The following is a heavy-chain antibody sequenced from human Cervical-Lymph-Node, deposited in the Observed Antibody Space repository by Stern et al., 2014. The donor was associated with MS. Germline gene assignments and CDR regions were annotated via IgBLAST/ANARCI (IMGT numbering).Heavy chain of an antibody. CDR3: ARSTRSFGGHSI. CDR1: GGSISSDGYY. V-gene: IGHV4-31*03. CDR2: IYYSGST. D-gene: IGHD4-23*01. Sequence: DQLVESGPGLVKPSQTLSLTCTVSGGSISSDGYYWSWIRQPPGKGLEWIGYIYYSGSTYYNPSLKSRVTISVDTSKNQFSLKLSSVSAADTAVYYCARSTRSFGGHSIWGQGTPVTVSS. J-gene: IGHJ4*02.